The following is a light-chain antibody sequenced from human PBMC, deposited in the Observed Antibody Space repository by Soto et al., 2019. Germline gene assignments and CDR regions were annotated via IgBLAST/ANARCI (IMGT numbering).Light chain of an antibody. CDR3: RQYASSPPMYT. Sequence: VLTQSPGTLSLSPGERATLSCRASQSVSSNYLGWYQQKPGQAPRLLIYGASSRATGIPDRFSGSGSGTDFTLTISSLEPEDFAVYYCRQYASSPPMYTFGQGTKLEIK. CDR1: QSVSSNY. CDR2: GAS. J-gene: IGKJ2*01. V-gene: IGKV3-20*01.